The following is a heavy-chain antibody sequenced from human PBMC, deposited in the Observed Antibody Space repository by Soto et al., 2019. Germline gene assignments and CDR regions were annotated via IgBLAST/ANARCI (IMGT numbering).Heavy chain of an antibody. Sequence: QVQLVQSGAEVKKPGASVKVSCKASGYTFTRYGISWVRQAPGQGLEWMGWISGYNGTTNYAQKLQGRVTMTTDTSTSTAYMELRSLRSDDTAVYYCARNYLYYYGSGNTNYYAMDVWGQGTTVTVSS. CDR2: ISGYNGTT. V-gene: IGHV1-18*01. D-gene: IGHD3-10*01. J-gene: IGHJ6*02. CDR1: GYTFTRYG. CDR3: ARNYLYYYGSGNTNYYAMDV.